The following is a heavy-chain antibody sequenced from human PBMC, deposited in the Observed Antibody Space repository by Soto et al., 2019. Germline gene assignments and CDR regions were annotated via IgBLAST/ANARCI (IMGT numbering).Heavy chain of an antibody. V-gene: IGHV3-23*01. CDR1: GFTFSSYA. D-gene: IGHD5-12*01. CDR3: AKSEDSGYDLGAFDY. Sequence: EVQLLESGGGLVQPGGSLRLSCAASGFTFSSYAMSWVRQDPGKGLEWVSAISGSGGSTYYADSVKGRFTISRDNSKNTLYLQMNSLRAEDTAVYYCAKSEDSGYDLGAFDYWGQGTLVTVSS. CDR2: ISGSGGST. J-gene: IGHJ4*02.